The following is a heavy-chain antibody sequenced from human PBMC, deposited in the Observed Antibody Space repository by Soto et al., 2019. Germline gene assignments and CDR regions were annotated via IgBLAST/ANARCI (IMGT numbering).Heavy chain of an antibody. V-gene: IGHV4-31*01. J-gene: IGHJ4*02. CDR1: GGSISSGGYY. CDR3: AREPLT. CDR2: IYYSGSS. Sequence: QVQLQESGPGLVKPSQTLSLTCTVSGGSISSGGYYWNWIRQHPGKGLEWIGYIYYSGSSYYNTFRKNQVTISVDTSKNQLSLKLSSVPAADTAVYYCAREPLTWSQGTLVTGSS.